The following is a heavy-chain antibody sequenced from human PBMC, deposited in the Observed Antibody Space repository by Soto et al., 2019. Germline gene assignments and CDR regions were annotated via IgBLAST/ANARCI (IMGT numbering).Heavy chain of an antibody. Sequence: QVQRVQSGAEVKKPGSSVKVSCKASGGTFSSYAISWVRQAPGQGLEWMGGIIPIFGTANYAQKFQGRVTITADESTSTAYMELSSLRSEDTAVYYCARDQLPYTAMVTYYYYGMDVWGQGTTVTVSS. CDR1: GGTFSSYA. CDR3: ARDQLPYTAMVTYYYYGMDV. J-gene: IGHJ6*02. D-gene: IGHD5-18*01. CDR2: IIPIFGTA. V-gene: IGHV1-69*01.